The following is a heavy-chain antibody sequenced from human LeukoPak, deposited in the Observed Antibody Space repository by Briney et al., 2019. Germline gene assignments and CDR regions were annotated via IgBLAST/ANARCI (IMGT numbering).Heavy chain of an antibody. CDR1: GFTFSSYV. Sequence: PGGSLRLSCAASGFTFSSYVMKWVRQAPGKGLEWVSAISSSSSYIYYADSVKGRFTISRDNAKNSLFLQMNSLRAEDTAVYYCARDKEPEWELFSPDYWGQGTLVTVSS. V-gene: IGHV3-21*06. CDR2: ISSSSSYI. J-gene: IGHJ4*02. D-gene: IGHD1-26*01. CDR3: ARDKEPEWELFSPDY.